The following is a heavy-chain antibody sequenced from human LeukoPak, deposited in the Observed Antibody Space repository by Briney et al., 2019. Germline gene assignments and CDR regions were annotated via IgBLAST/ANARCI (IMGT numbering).Heavy chain of an antibody. CDR1: GGSISSGDYY. V-gene: IGHV4-30-4*01. Sequence: SETLSLTCTVSGGSISSGDYYWSWIRQPPGKGLEWIGYIYYSGSTYYNPSLKSRVTISVDTSKNQFSLKLSSVTAADTAVYYCARVNSSGWLTFFDYWGQGTLVTVSS. D-gene: IGHD6-19*01. CDR3: ARVNSSGWLTFFDY. CDR2: IYYSGST. J-gene: IGHJ4*02.